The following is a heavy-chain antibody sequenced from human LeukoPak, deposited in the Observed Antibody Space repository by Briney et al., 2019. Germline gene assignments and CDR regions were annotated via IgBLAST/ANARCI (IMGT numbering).Heavy chain of an antibody. V-gene: IGHV3-48*02. Sequence: GGSLRLSCAASGFTFSSYSMNWVRQAPGKGLEWVSYISSSSGTIYYADSVRGRFTISRDNAENSLYLQMNSLRDEDTAVYYCARVWHCTSTSCYDYWGQGTLVTVSS. D-gene: IGHD2-2*01. CDR3: ARVWHCTSTSCYDY. CDR2: ISSSSGTI. CDR1: GFTFSSYS. J-gene: IGHJ4*02.